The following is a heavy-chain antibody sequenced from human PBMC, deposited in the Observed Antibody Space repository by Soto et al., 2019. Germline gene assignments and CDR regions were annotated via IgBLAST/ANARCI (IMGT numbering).Heavy chain of an antibody. J-gene: IGHJ6*02. V-gene: IGHV2-5*02. Sequence: SGPTLVNPTQTLTLTCTLSGSSLSSSGVGVGWIRQPPGKALEWLALIYWDDDKRYSPSLSTRITITKDTFKNHVVFTMTNVDLVDSATYYCAHTGPRGMDVWGQGTTVTVSS. CDR1: GSSLSSSGVG. CDR2: IYWDDDK. CDR3: AHTGPRGMDV.